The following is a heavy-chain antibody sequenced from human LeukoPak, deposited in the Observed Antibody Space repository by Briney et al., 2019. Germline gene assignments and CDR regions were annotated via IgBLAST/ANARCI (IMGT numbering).Heavy chain of an antibody. V-gene: IGHV3-21*01. Sequence: GGSLRLSCAASGFTFSGYWMHWVRQVPGKGLEWVSSISGSSRYIYYADSVKGRFTISRDNAKNSLYLQMNSLRADDTAVYYCAREVGRSAALWGQGTLVTVSS. CDR2: ISGSSRYI. J-gene: IGHJ4*02. CDR3: AREVGRSAAL. CDR1: GFTFSGYW. D-gene: IGHD6-13*01.